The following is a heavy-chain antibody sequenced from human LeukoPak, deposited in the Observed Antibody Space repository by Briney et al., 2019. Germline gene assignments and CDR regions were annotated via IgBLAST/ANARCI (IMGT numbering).Heavy chain of an antibody. CDR2: IYYSGST. Sequence: PSETLSLTCTVSGGSISSYYWSWIRQPPGKGLECIGYIYYSGSTNYNPSLKCRVTISVDTSKNQFSLKLSSVTAADTAVYYCARRWSGYYDSSGYYSARGWFDPWGQGTLVTVSS. CDR1: GGSISSYY. D-gene: IGHD3-22*01. V-gene: IGHV4-59*01. J-gene: IGHJ5*02. CDR3: ARRWSGYYDSSGYYSARGWFDP.